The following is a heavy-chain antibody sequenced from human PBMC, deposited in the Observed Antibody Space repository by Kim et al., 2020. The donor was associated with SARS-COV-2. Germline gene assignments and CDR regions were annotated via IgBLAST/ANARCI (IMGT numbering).Heavy chain of an antibody. D-gene: IGHD6-19*01. J-gene: IGHJ4*02. Sequence: SVKVSCKASGGTFSSYAISWVRQAPGQGLEWMGGIIPIFGTANYAQKFQGRVTITADESTSTAYMELSSLRSEDTAVYYCARDLRPYGRPGYSSGKGNFDYWGQGTLAT. CDR2: IIPIFGTA. V-gene: IGHV1-69*13. CDR1: GGTFSSYA. CDR3: ARDLRPYGRPGYSSGKGNFDY.